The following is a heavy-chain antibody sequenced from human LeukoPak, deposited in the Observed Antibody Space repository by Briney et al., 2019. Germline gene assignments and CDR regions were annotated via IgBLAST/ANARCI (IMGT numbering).Heavy chain of an antibody. D-gene: IGHD3/OR15-3a*01. J-gene: IGHJ3*02. CDR3: ATSRNVDQFDI. CDR1: GGCISSGSYY. Sequence: PSQTLSLTCAVSGGCISSGSYYWGSIRQHPGKGLEWIGSVYYSGSTYYNPSLKSRLTISKDTSKNQFSLKLSPVTAADTAVYFCATSRNVDQFDIWGQGTMVTGSS. V-gene: IGHV4-31*11. CDR2: VYYSGST.